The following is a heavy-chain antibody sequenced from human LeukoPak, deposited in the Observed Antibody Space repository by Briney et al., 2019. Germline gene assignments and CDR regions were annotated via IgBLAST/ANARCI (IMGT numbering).Heavy chain of an antibody. D-gene: IGHD1-26*01. CDR3: VREERGLAIDY. CDR1: GFIFRNYA. J-gene: IGHJ4*02. Sequence: GGSLRLSCAASGFIFRNYAMHRVRQAPGKGLEYVSAISSSGDNTYYGNSVRGRFTISRDNSKNTLFLQMGSLRPEDMAVYYCVREERGLAIDYWGQGTLVTVSS. V-gene: IGHV3-64*01. CDR2: ISSSGDNT.